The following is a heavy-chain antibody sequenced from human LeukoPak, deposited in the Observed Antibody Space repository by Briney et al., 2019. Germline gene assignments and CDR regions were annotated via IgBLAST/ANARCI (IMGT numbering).Heavy chain of an antibody. CDR2: VSYTGSTNHTGST. J-gene: IGHJ4*02. Sequence: PSETLSLTCTVSGGSVSALYWSWIRQPPGKGLQWIGYVSYTGSTNHTGSTNYNPSLKSRVNISVDTSNNQFSLKLSSLTAADTAVYFCARNRVATIYGKFDYWGQGTLVTVSS. D-gene: IGHD5-12*01. V-gene: IGHV4-59*02. CDR3: ARNRVATIYGKFDY. CDR1: GGSVSALY.